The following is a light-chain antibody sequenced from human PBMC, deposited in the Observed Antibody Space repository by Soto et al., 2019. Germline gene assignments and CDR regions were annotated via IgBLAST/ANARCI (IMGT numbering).Light chain of an antibody. Sequence: QSALTQPASVSGSPGQSITISCTGTSSDVGGYKYVSWYQQHPGEAPKLMIYDVSNRPSGVSNRFSGSKSGNTASLTISGLQAEDEADYYCSSYTSSSTRVFGTVTKVTVL. CDR1: SSDVGGYKY. CDR2: DVS. V-gene: IGLV2-14*01. J-gene: IGLJ1*01. CDR3: SSYTSSSTRV.